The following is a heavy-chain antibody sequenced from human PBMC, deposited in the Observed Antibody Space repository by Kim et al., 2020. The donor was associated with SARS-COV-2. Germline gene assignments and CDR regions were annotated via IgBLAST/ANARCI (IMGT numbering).Heavy chain of an antibody. J-gene: IGHJ4*02. D-gene: IGHD6-13*01. Sequence: ADSVKGRFTISRDNAKNSLYLQMNSLRAEDTALYYCAKALSSSWYGIFDYWGQGTLVTVSS. CDR3: AKALSSSWYGIFDY. V-gene: IGHV3-9*01.